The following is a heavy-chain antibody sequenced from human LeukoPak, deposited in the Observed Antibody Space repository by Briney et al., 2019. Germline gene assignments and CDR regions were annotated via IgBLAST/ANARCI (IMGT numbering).Heavy chain of an antibody. V-gene: IGHV1-2*02. D-gene: IGHD5-12*01. CDR1: GYTFTGYY. Sequence: GASVKVSCKASGYTFTGYYMHWVRQAPGQGLEWMGWINPNSGGTNYAQKFQGRVTMTRDTSISTAYMELSRLRSDDTAVYYCVRVRRGYSGYDLDYWGQGTLVTVSS. CDR3: VRVRRGYSGYDLDY. CDR2: INPNSGGT. J-gene: IGHJ4*02.